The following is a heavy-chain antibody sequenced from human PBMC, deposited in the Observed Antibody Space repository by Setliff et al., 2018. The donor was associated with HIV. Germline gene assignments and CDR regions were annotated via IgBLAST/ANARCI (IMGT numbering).Heavy chain of an antibody. CDR3: ARLRVVTIFGVAHQAPGYMDV. CDR2: IYYSGST. J-gene: IGHJ6*03. V-gene: IGHV4-59*08. Sequence: PSETLSPTCSVSGGPITNYYWSWIRQPPGKGLEWIGNIYYSGSTNYNPSLKSRVTISVDTSKNQFSLKLTSVTAADTAVYYCARLRVVTIFGVAHQAPGYMDVWGKGTTVTVSS. D-gene: IGHD3-3*01. CDR1: GGPITNYY.